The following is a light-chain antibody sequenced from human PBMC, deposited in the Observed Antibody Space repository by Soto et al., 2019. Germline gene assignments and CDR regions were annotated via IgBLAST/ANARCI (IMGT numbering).Light chain of an antibody. J-gene: IGKJ4*01. CDR1: QRVSAGS. CDR3: QHYGSSPGLT. CDR2: GTS. Sequence: EIVLTQSPGTLSLSPGERGTLSCRASQRVSAGSFAWYQQKPGQPPRLLIYGTSSRVTGIPDRFSGSGSGTDFTLNINRREPEDFAMYYCQHYGSSPGLTFGGGTKVEIK. V-gene: IGKV3-20*01.